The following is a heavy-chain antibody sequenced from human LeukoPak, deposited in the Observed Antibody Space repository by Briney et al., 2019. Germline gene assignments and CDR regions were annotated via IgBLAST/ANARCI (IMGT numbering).Heavy chain of an antibody. CDR2: ISSDGRYK. V-gene: IGHV3-30*04. J-gene: IGHJ1*01. D-gene: IGHD1-26*01. Sequence: GGSLRLSCAASGFTFSGYIMHWVRQAPGKGLEWVAFISSDGRYKSHADSVKGRCTISRDNSKNTLYLQMNSLRPEDTAVYYCARARSIVGVSPFQHWGQGTLVTVSS. CDR3: ARARSIVGVSPFQH. CDR1: GFTFSGYI.